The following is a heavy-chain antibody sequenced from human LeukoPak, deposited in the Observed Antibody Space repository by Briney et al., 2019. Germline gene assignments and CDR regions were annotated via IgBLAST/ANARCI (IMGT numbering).Heavy chain of an antibody. CDR1: GYSITNYW. Sequence: GASLKISCNGSGYSITNYWISWVRQMAGKGLEWMGRIDPSDSYTNYSPSFQGHVTIEADKSISTAYLQWSSLKASDTAMYYCAGGGYSYGQHYWGQGTLVTVSS. V-gene: IGHV5-10-1*01. CDR3: AGGGYSYGQHY. D-gene: IGHD5-18*01. J-gene: IGHJ4*02. CDR2: IDPSDSYT.